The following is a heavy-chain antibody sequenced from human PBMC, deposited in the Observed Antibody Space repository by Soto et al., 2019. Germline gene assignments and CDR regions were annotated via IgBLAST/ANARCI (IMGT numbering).Heavy chain of an antibody. D-gene: IGHD4-4*01. J-gene: IGHJ4*02. CDR2: NYYSGST. CDR1: CSSISSSSYY. V-gene: IGHV4-39*01. CDR3: GGELSNTPEYFDL. Sequence: SEILSLTCTASCSSISSSSYYWGWIRQPAGKGLEWIGSNYYSGSTYYNPSLKSRVTISVATSKTQLSLRLSSVTAADAAVYYWGGELSNTPEYFDLWGLATLVTVSS.